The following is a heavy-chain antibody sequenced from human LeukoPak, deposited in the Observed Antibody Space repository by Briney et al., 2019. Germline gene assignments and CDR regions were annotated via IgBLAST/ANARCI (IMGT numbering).Heavy chain of an antibody. V-gene: IGHV3-74*01. J-gene: IGHJ4*02. D-gene: IGHD2-2*01. CDR1: GFTFSSYW. Sequence: GGSLRLSCAASGFTFSSYWMHWVRQAPGKGLVWVSRINSDGSSTSYADSVKGRFTISRDNAKNTLFLQMNSLRAEDTAVYYCARTVYAGTRADYWGQGTLVTVSS. CDR2: INSDGSST. CDR3: ARTVYAGTRADY.